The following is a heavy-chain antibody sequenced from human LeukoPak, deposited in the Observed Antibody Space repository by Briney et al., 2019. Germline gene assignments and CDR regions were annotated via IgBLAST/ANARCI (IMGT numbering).Heavy chain of an antibody. D-gene: IGHD6-6*01. J-gene: IGHJ4*02. Sequence: GGSLRLSCAPSGFTFSIYSMNWVRQAPGKGLEWVSSISSSSSYIYYADSVKGRFTISRDNAKNSLYLQMNSLRAEDTAVYYCARDIRLAAQYWGQGTLVTVST. V-gene: IGHV3-21*01. CDR2: ISSSSSYI. CDR1: GFTFSIYS. CDR3: ARDIRLAAQY.